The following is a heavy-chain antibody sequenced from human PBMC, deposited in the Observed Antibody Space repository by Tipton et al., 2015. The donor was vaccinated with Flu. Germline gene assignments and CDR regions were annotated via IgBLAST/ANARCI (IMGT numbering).Heavy chain of an antibody. CDR2: IYHYGST. CDR1: GGSISSVNYY. CDR3: ATDYYGPGSYYDIDY. D-gene: IGHD3-10*01. Sequence: TLSLTCIVSGGSISSVNYYWGWIRQPPGKGLEWIGSIYHYGSTYYSPSLKSRVSISLDKSENQFSLRLSSVTAADTAIYYCATDYYGPGSYYDIDYWGQGTLVTVSS. J-gene: IGHJ4*02. V-gene: IGHV4-39*07.